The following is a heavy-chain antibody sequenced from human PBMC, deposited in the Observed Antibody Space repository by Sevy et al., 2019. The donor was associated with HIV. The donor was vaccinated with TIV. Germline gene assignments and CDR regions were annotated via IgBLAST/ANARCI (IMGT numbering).Heavy chain of an antibody. CDR1: GGSFSGYY. CDR2: INHSGST. Sequence: SETLSLTCAVYGGSFSGYYWSWIRQPPGKGLEWIGEINHSGSTNYNPSLKSRVTISVDTSKNQFSLKLSSVTAADTAVYYCARGGQLWFGEIGFGHRLFDYWGQGTLVTVSS. V-gene: IGHV4-34*01. CDR3: ARGGQLWFGEIGFGHRLFDY. J-gene: IGHJ4*02. D-gene: IGHD3-10*01.